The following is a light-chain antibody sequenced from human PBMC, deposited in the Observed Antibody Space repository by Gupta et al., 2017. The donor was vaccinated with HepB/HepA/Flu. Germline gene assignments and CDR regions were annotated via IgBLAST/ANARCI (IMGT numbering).Light chain of an antibody. CDR2: AAS. CDR3: QQRSNWPPWT. V-gene: IGKV3-11*01. J-gene: IGKJ1*01. Sequence: EVVLTKSPATLSLSPGERATLSCRASQSVSSSLAWYQQKPGQAPRLLIYAASNRATGIPARFSGSGSGTDFTLTISSLEPEDFAVYYCQQRSNWPPWTFGQGTKVEIK. CDR1: QSVSSS.